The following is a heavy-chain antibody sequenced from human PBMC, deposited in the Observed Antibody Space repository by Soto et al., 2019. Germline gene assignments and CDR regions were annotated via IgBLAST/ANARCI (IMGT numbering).Heavy chain of an antibody. CDR1: GYTFTGYY. CDR2: INPNNGGT. Sequence: ASVKVSCKASGYTFTGYYMHCVRQAPGQGLEWMGWINPNNGGTNYAQKFQGWVTMTRDTSISTAYMELSRLRSDDTAVYYCASGPYYYGMDVWVQGTTVTVSS. V-gene: IGHV1-2*04. J-gene: IGHJ6*02. CDR3: ASGPYYYGMDV.